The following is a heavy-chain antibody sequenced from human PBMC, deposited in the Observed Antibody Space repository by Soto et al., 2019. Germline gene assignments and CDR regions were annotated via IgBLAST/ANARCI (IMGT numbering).Heavy chain of an antibody. CDR1: GGSFSGYY. V-gene: IGHV3-23*01. J-gene: IGHJ3*02. CDR2: ISGSGGST. Sequence: ETLSLTCAVYGGSFSGYYWSWVRQAPGKGLEWVSAISGSGGSTYYADSVKGRFTISRDNSKNTLYLQMNSLRAEDTAVYYCAKDPGIGYCGGDCRDAFDIWGQGTMVTVSS. D-gene: IGHD2-21*01. CDR3: AKDPGIGYCGGDCRDAFDI.